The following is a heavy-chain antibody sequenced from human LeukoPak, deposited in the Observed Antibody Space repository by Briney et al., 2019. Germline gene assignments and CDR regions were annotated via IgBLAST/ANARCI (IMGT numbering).Heavy chain of an antibody. CDR3: ANNLNDISTRYSHPFRGKIMVTHPDAFDI. J-gene: IGHJ3*02. Sequence: GGSLRLSCAASGFTFSIYAMSWVRQAPGKGREWVSIISGSCTTTYYTHSVKVRFTISRDNSANTVYLQMNSLSAEDTAVYYCANNLNDISTRYSHPFRGKIMVTHPDAFDIWGQGTMVTVSS. D-gene: IGHD3-9*01. CDR1: GFTFSIYA. CDR2: ISGSCTTT. V-gene: IGHV3-23*01.